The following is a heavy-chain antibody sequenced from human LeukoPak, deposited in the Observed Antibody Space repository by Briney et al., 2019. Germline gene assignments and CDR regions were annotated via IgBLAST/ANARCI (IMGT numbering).Heavy chain of an antibody. CDR2: IYTSGST. J-gene: IGHJ6*03. Sequence: PSETLSLTCTVSGGSISSYYWSWIRQPAGKGLEWIGRIYTSGSTNYNPSLKSRVTMSVDTSKNQFSLKLSSVTAADTAVYYCARGGCSSTTCHYYYYYMDVWGKGTTVTVSS. CDR1: GGSISSYY. D-gene: IGHD2-2*01. CDR3: ARGGCSSTTCHYYYYYMDV. V-gene: IGHV4-4*07.